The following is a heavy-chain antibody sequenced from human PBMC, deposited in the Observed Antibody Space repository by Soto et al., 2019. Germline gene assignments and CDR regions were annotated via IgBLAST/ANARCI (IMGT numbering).Heavy chain of an antibody. Sequence: ASVKVSCKASGYTFTYYYVHWVRQAPGQGLEWMGIINPNGGSATYAQNSQGRVTVTRDTSTSTVYMELSSLRSEDTAVYYCARVRDSSDSTILGYWGQGTLVTVSS. CDR2: INPNGGSA. D-gene: IGHD3-22*01. CDR1: GYTFTYYY. V-gene: IGHV1-46*01. CDR3: ARVRDSSDSTILGY. J-gene: IGHJ4*02.